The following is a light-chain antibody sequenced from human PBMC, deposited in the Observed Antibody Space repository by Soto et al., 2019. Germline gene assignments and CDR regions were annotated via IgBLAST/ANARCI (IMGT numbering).Light chain of an antibody. CDR1: SSDVGYYNY. CDR2: DVR. Sequence: QSALTQPVSVSGSPGQSITISCTGTSSDVGYYNYVSWYQQHPGKAPKLMIYDVRNRPSGVSNRFSGSKSGNTASLTISGLQAEDEDDYYCSSYTSSSTYVFGTGTKVTVL. J-gene: IGLJ1*01. V-gene: IGLV2-14*03. CDR3: SSYTSSSTYV.